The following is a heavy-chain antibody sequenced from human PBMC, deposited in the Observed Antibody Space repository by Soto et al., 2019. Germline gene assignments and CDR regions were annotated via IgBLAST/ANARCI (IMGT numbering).Heavy chain of an antibody. CDR1: GFTFSSYG. D-gene: IGHD6-6*01. V-gene: IGHV3-30*03. J-gene: IGHJ6*02. CDR3: ATGSSSFYYYYGMDV. CDR2: ISYDGSNK. Sequence: LRLSCAASGFTFSSYGMHWVRQAPGKGLEWVAVISYDGSNKYYADSVKGRFTISRDNSKNTLYLQMNSLRAEDTAVYYCATGSSSFYYYYGMDVWGQGTTVTVSS.